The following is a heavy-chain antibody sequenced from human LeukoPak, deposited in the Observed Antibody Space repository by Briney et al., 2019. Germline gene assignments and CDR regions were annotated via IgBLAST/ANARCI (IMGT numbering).Heavy chain of an antibody. V-gene: IGHV1-18*01. CDR2: ISAYNGNT. CDR3: ASVVTPTANFDY. D-gene: IGHD2-21*02. Sequence: ASVSVSCKASGYTFTSYGISWVRQAPGQGLEWMGWISAYNGNTNYAQKLQGRVTMTTDTSTSTAYMELRSLRSDDTAVYYCASVVTPTANFDYWGQGTLVTVSS. J-gene: IGHJ4*02. CDR1: GYTFTSYG.